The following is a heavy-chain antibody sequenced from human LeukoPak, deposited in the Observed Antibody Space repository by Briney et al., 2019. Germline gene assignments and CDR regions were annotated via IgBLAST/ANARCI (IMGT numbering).Heavy chain of an antibody. CDR3: ARDRTHWYFDL. V-gene: IGHV3-64*01. J-gene: IGHJ2*01. CDR2: INSDGGST. D-gene: IGHD2-15*01. CDR1: GFTFSSFG. Sequence: GGSLRLSCAASGFTFSSFGMHWVRQAPGKGLEYVSAINSDGGSTYYANSVKGRFTISRDNSKSTLYLHLGDLRAEDMAIYYCARDRTHWYFDLWGRGTLVTVSS.